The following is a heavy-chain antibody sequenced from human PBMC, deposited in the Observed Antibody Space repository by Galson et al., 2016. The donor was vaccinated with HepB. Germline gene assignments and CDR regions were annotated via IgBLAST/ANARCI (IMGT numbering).Heavy chain of an antibody. CDR1: GFTVSSNY. CDR2: IYSGGST. J-gene: IGHJ5*02. CDR3: AREGVAAAGGRGYNWFDP. D-gene: IGHD6-13*01. V-gene: IGHV3-66*01. Sequence: SLRLSCAASGFTVSSNYMSWVRQAPGKGLEWVSVIYSGGSTYYADSVKGRFTISRDNSKNTLYLQMNSLRAEDTAVYYCAREGVAAAGGRGYNWFDPWGQGTLVTVSS.